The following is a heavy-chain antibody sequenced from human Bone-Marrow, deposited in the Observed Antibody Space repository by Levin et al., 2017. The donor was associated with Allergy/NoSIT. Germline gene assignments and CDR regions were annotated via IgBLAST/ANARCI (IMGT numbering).Heavy chain of an antibody. CDR2: ISYDVSNK. Sequence: LSLTCAASGFSFNTWPLHWVRQAPGKGLEWVAVISYDVSNKYVADSVKGRFTVSRDNSKNTLYLQMNSLRPEDTAVYYCASRQSNHYYYMDVWGEGTTVTVSS. CDR3: ASRQSNHYYYMDV. V-gene: IGHV3-30-3*01. J-gene: IGHJ6*03. D-gene: IGHD1-14*01. CDR1: GFSFNTWP.